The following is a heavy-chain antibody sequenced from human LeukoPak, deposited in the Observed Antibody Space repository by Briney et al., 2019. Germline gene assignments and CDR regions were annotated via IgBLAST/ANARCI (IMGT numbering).Heavy chain of an antibody. CDR1: GYTFTGYY. J-gene: IGHJ4*02. D-gene: IGHD3-10*01. CDR3: ARALLWFGELLLFDY. CDR2: INPNSGGT. V-gene: IGHV1-2*06. Sequence: ASVKVSCKASGYTFTGYYMHWVRQAPGQGLEWMGRINPNSGGTNYAQKFQGRVTMTRDTSISTAYMELSRLRSDDTAVYYCARALLWFGELLLFDYWGQGTLVTVSS.